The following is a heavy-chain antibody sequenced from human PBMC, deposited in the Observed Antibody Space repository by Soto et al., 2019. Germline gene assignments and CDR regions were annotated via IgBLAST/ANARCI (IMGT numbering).Heavy chain of an antibody. CDR1: GGSISGGGSY. Sequence: SETRSPTCTVSGGSISGGGSYWIWILQHPGKGLEWIGYIYYSGSTYYNPSLKSRVTISVDTSKNQFSLKLSSVTAADTAVYYCARLSDTAWYFDYWGQGTLVTVSS. D-gene: IGHD5-18*01. V-gene: IGHV4-31*03. CDR3: ARLSDTAWYFDY. CDR2: IYYSGST. J-gene: IGHJ4*02.